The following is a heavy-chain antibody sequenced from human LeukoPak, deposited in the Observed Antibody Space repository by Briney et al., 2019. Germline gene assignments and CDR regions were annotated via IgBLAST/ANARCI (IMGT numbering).Heavy chain of an antibody. J-gene: IGHJ4*02. CDR2: LYNGGGA. CDR3: ARRDTTGWYHHFDY. V-gene: IGHV3-53*01. D-gene: IGHD6-19*01. CDR1: GFTVSSNS. Sequence: GGFLRLSCAASGFTVSSNSMTWVRQAPGKGLEWVSILYNGGGANYADSVKGRFTISRDNSRNTLFLQMNSLRAEDTAVYYCARRDTTGWYHHFDYWGQGTLVTVSP.